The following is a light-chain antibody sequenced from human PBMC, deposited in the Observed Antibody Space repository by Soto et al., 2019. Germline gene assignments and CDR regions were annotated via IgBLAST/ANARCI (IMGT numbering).Light chain of an antibody. CDR2: SAS. CDR3: PQDHNYPRT. CDR1: QDIRNE. Sequence: AIQMTQSPSSLSAFVGDIVIISCRASQDIRNELGWYQQKPGKAPKLLIYSASSLQSGVPSRFSGSGSGTHFTLTISILQPEDFAAYYCPQDHNYPRTFGQGTKVEIK. V-gene: IGKV1-6*01. J-gene: IGKJ1*01.